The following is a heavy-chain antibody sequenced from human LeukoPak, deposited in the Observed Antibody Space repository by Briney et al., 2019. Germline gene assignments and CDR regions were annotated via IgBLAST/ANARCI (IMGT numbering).Heavy chain of an antibody. D-gene: IGHD5-18*01. CDR3: ARGFSGYSYGPTYYYYGMDV. CDR1: GGSFSGYY. J-gene: IGHJ6*02. CDR2: INHSGST. Sequence: LETLSLTCAVYGGSFSGYYWSWIRQPPGKGLEWIGEINHSGSTNYNPSLKSRVTISVDTSKNQFSLKLSSVTAADTAVYYCARGFSGYSYGPTYYYYGMDVWGQGTTVTVSS. V-gene: IGHV4-34*01.